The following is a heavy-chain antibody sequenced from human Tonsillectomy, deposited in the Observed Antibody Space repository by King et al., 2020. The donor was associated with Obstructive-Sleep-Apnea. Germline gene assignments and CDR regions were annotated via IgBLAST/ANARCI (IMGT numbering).Heavy chain of an antibody. J-gene: IGHJ4*02. CDR2: MYYSGYT. V-gene: IGHV4-59*08. Sequence: VQLQESGPGLVKPSETLSITCTVSGCSINNYYWSWIRQPPGKGREWIGYMYYSGYTNFTPSLKSRGTISADTSKLQFSLRLSSVTAADTAVYYCARHRGVEDYGGYGDYFDYWGQGTLVTVSS. CDR3: ARHRGVEDYGGYGDYFDY. D-gene: IGHD5-12*01. CDR1: GCSINNYY.